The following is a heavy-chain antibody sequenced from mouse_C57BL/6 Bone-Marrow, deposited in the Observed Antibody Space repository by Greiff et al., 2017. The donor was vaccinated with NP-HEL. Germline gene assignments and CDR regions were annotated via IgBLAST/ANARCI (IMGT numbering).Heavy chain of an antibody. CDR1: GYTFTDYY. CDR2: IYPGSGNT. CDR3: ARSGTWGYDRAMDY. J-gene: IGHJ4*01. V-gene: IGHV1-76*01. D-gene: IGHD2-2*01. Sequence: QVQLQQSGAELVRPGASVKLSCKASGYTFTDYYINWVKQRPGQGLEWIARIYPGSGNTYYNEKFKGKATLTAEKSSSTAYMQLSSLTSEDSAVYFCARSGTWGYDRAMDYWGQGTSVTVSS.